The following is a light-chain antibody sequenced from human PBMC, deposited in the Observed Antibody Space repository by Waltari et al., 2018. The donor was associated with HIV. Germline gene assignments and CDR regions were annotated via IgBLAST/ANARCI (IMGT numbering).Light chain of an antibody. V-gene: IGKV3-11*01. Sequence: EVVLTQSPPTLSLSPGNTATLSCRASQGVSSYLAVYQQKTRQAPRLLIYDASNRATGIPPRFSGVGSGTDFTLTISGLEPEGFTVYYCQQSNNWPSFSFGGGTKVEIK. J-gene: IGKJ4*01. CDR1: QGVSSY. CDR2: DAS. CDR3: QQSNNWPSFS.